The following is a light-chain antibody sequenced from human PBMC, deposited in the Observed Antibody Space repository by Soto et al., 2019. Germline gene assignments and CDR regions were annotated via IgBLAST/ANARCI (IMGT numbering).Light chain of an antibody. J-gene: IGKJ1*01. V-gene: IGKV3-20*01. CDR3: QHYVSPWT. CDR2: AAS. Sequence: EIVLTQSPGTLSLSPGERATLSCRASQSVSSSYLAWYQQKPGQAPRLLIYAASSRATGIPDRFTGSGSGTDFTLTIDRLEPEDFAVYYCQHYVSPWTFGQGTKVDIK. CDR1: QSVSSSY.